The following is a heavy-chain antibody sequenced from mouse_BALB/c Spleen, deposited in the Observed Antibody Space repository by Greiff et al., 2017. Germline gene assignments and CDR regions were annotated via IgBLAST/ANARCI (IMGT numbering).Heavy chain of an antibody. CDR2: IDPSDSYT. CDR3: TRTGYYTYAMDY. J-gene: IGHJ4*01. D-gene: IGHD2-12*01. Sequence: QVQLQQPGAELVKPGASVKMSCKASGYTFTSYWMHWVKQRPGQGLEWIGTIDPSDSYTSYNQKFKSKATLTVDTSSSTAYMQLSSLTSEDSAVYYCTRTGYYTYAMDYWGQGTSVTVSS. V-gene: IGHV1S127*01. CDR1: GYTFTSYW.